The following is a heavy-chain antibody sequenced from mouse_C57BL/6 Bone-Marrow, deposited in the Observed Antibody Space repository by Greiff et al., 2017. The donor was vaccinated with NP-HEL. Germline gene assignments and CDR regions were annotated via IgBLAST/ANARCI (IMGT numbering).Heavy chain of an antibody. Sequence: QVQLQQSGAELVKPGASVKLSCKASGYTFTSYWMHWVKQRPGRGLEWIGRIDPNSGGTKYNEKFKSKATLTVDKPYSTAYMQLSSLTSEDSAVYYCAREDVLSLRRGFAYWGQGTLVTVSA. J-gene: IGHJ3*01. CDR2: IDPNSGGT. V-gene: IGHV1-72*01. D-gene: IGHD2-12*01. CDR3: AREDVLSLRRGFAY. CDR1: GYTFTSYW.